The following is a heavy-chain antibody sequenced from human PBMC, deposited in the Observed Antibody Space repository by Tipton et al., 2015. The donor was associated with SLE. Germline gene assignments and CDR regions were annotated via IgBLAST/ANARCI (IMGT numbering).Heavy chain of an antibody. CDR1: GYSISSGYY. J-gene: IGHJ6*03. V-gene: IGHV4-38-2*02. CDR2: IYQSGRV. D-gene: IGHD6-13*01. Sequence: TLSLTCTVSGYSISSGYYWGWIRHPPGKGPEWIGSIYQSGRVIYNPSLNSRVTISVDPSENQFSLNLRSVTAADTAVYYCARVAAATGQGRYYYYYMDVWGKGTTVTVSS. CDR3: ARVAAATGQGRYYYYYMDV.